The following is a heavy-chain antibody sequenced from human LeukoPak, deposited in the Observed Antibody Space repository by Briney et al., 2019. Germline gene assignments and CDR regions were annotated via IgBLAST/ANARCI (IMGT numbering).Heavy chain of an antibody. CDR1: GYTFTSYA. D-gene: IGHD3-22*01. V-gene: IGHV1-3*03. Sequence: ASVKVSCKASGYTFTSYAMHWVRQAPGQRLEWMGWINAGNGNTKYSQEFQGRVTITRDTSASTAYMELSSLGSEDMAVYYCARDYYDSSGPHDAFDIWGQGTMVTVSS. J-gene: IGHJ3*02. CDR3: ARDYYDSSGPHDAFDI. CDR2: INAGNGNT.